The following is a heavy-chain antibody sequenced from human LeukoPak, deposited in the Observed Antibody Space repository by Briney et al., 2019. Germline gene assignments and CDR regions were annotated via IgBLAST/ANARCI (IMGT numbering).Heavy chain of an antibody. CDR2: INTHSGAT. J-gene: IGHJ4*02. Sequence: ASVKVSCKASGYTFTSYGISWVRQAPGQGLAWMGWINTHSGATNYAQKFQGRVTMTTDTSVTTAYMDLDRLESDDAAVYFCARGPIGGLRKGFDLWGQGTLVTVSS. CDR3: ARGPIGGLRKGFDL. D-gene: IGHD1-26*01. V-gene: IGHV1-18*01. CDR1: GYTFTSYG.